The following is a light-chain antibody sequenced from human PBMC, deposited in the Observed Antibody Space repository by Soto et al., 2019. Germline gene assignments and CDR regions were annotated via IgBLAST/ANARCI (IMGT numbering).Light chain of an antibody. Sequence: QTVVTQPPSVSGAPGQTITISCTGSSSNIGAGYDVHWYQQLPVRSPKLLIYGNNNRPSGVTDRFSGSKSGTSVSLAITGLRGEDEADYHCQSYDSSLTNAVFGGGTKLTVL. CDR2: GNN. V-gene: IGLV1-40*01. CDR3: QSYDSSLTNAV. CDR1: SSNIGAGYD. J-gene: IGLJ2*01.